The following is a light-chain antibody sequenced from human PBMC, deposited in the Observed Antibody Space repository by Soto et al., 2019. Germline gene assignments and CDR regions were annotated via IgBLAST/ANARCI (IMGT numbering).Light chain of an antibody. CDR2: AAS. Sequence: AIQMTQSPSSLSASVGDRVTITCRASQGIRNDLDWFQQKPGKAPKLLIYAASNLQSGVPARFSGSGSGTDFTLTISSLQPEDFATYYCQQLNSYPLTFGPGTKVDIK. CDR3: QQLNSYPLT. J-gene: IGKJ3*01. V-gene: IGKV1-6*01. CDR1: QGIRND.